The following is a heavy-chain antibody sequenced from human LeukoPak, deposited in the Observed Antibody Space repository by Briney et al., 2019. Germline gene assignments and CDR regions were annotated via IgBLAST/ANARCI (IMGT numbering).Heavy chain of an antibody. CDR1: GFTVSSTH. V-gene: IGHV3-53*01. CDR3: AKDPYYYDSSGYYY. CDR2: IYSGGST. Sequence: GGSLRLSCAASGFTVSSTHMTWVRQAPGKGLEWVSVIYSGGSTSYADSVKGRFTISRDDSKNTLYLQMNSLRAEDTAVYYCAKDPYYYDSSGYYYWGQGTLVTVSS. D-gene: IGHD3-22*01. J-gene: IGHJ4*02.